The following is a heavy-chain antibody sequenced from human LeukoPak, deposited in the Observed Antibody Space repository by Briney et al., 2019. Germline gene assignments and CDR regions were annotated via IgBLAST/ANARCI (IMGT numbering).Heavy chain of an antibody. J-gene: IGHJ4*02. D-gene: IGHD3-10*01. CDR2: ISYDGFKK. V-gene: IGHV3-30-3*01. CDR1: GFTFSFYA. Sequence: GGSLRLSCAASGFTFSFYAMHWVRQAPGKGLEWVAVISYDGFKKYYADSVKGRFTISRDNSNNTLYLQMNSLRLEDTAVYYCAGGGSGSFADYWGQGTLVTVSS. CDR3: AGGGSGSFADY.